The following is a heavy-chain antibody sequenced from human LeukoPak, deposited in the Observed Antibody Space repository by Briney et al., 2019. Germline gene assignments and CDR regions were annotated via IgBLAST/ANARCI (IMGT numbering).Heavy chain of an antibody. CDR3: ARVPGDYYFDY. CDR1: VGSISSYY. V-gene: IGHV4-59*01. J-gene: IGHJ4*02. CDR2: IYYSRRP. Sequence: PSETLSLTRTVSVGSISSYYWSCIPHPPGRGLEWIVYIYYSRRPTYTPSLKSRVTISVDTSKHQFSLKLSSVTAADTAVYYCARVPGDYYFDYWGQGTLVTVSS. D-gene: IGHD7-27*01.